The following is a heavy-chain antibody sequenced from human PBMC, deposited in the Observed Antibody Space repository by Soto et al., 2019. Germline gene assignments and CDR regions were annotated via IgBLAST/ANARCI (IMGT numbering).Heavy chain of an antibody. J-gene: IGHJ4*02. CDR2: ITSGGST. V-gene: IGHV3-23*01. D-gene: IGHD1-20*01. CDR3: VKYNWNEPDYFDY. Sequence: EVQLLESGGGLVQPGGSLRLSCVASGFTLRSCAMNWVRQAPGKGLEWVSLITSGGSTYYADSVKGRFTISRDNSMNTLSLQMNSLGAEDTAVYHCVKYNWNEPDYFDYWGQGTLVTVSS. CDR1: GFTLRSCA.